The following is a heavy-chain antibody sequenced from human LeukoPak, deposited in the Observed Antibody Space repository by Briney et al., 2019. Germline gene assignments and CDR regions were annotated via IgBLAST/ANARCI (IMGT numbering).Heavy chain of an antibody. Sequence: SETLSLTCTVSGGSINNYYWSWVRQTPGKGMECIGYIYYTGSTNYNPSLRSRVTMSVDTSTNQFSLKLSSVTAADTAVYYCARLSSGSNPPFDYWGQGTLVTVSS. CDR2: IYYTGST. CDR1: GGSINNYY. V-gene: IGHV4-59*08. J-gene: IGHJ4*02. D-gene: IGHD3-22*01. CDR3: ARLSSGSNPPFDY.